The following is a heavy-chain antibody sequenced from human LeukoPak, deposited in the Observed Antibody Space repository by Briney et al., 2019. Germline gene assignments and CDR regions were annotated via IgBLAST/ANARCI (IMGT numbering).Heavy chain of an antibody. CDR3: AREKTSGTFDY. Sequence: SETLSLTCTVSGGSISSSSYYWGWIRQPPGKGLEWIGSIYHSGTTYYNPSLKSRVTISVDTSKNQLSLKLSSVTAAYTAVYYCAREKTSGTFDYWGQGTLLTVSA. J-gene: IGHJ4*02. D-gene: IGHD1-26*01. CDR2: IYHSGTT. CDR1: GGSISSSSYY. V-gene: IGHV4-39*07.